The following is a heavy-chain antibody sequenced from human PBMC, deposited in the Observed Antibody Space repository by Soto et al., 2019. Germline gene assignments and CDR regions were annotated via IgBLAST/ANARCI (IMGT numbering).Heavy chain of an antibody. Sequence: WETLSLTCAVSSASISNTDWWSWVRQPPGKGLEWIGEIYHSGTTNCDPSLKSRVTISLDKSKSLFSLTLTSLTAADTAVYYCAIPGAGDFDYWGQGTLVTVSS. D-gene: IGHD1-26*01. J-gene: IGHJ4*02. V-gene: IGHV4-4*02. CDR3: AIPGAGDFDY. CDR2: IYHSGTT. CDR1: SASISNTDW.